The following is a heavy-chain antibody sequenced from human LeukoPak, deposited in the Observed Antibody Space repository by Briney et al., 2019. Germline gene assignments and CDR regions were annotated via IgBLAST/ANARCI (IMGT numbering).Heavy chain of an antibody. CDR3: AKMQGYFDY. CDR2: ISGGGGTT. Sequence: GGSLRLSCEASGLTFSSYGMSWVRQAPGKGLQWVSAISGGGGTTYYADSVKGRFTISRDNSKNMLYLQMNSLRAEDTAVYYCAKMQGYFDYWGQGTLVPVSS. J-gene: IGHJ4*02. CDR1: GLTFSSYG. V-gene: IGHV3-23*01.